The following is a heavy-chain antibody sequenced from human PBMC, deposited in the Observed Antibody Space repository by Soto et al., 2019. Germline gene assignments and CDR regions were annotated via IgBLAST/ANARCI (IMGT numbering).Heavy chain of an antibody. CDR3: ASSYGDYVVVVY. CDR2: IWYDGSNK. CDR1: GFTFSSYG. V-gene: IGHV3-33*01. Sequence: QVQLVESGGGVVQPGRSLRLSCAASGFTFSSYGTHWVRQATGKELEWVAVIWYDGSNKYYADSVKGRFTISRDNSKNTLYLQMNSLRAEDTAVYFCASSYGDYVVVVYCGQGTLVTVSS. D-gene: IGHD4-17*01. J-gene: IGHJ4*02.